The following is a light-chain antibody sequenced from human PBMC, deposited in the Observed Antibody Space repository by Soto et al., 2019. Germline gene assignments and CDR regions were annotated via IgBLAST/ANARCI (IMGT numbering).Light chain of an antibody. V-gene: IGKV1-39*01. J-gene: IGKJ1*01. Sequence: DIQMTQSPSSLSASVGDRVTITCRASQSIGRYLNWYQQKPGTAPNLLIYTASILQSGVPSRFSGSGSGTDFTLTISSLQPEDFATYYCQQSHGLPRTFGQGTKVEVK. CDR1: QSIGRY. CDR3: QQSHGLPRT. CDR2: TAS.